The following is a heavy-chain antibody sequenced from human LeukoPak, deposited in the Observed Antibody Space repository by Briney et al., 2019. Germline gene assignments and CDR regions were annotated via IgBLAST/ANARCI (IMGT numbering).Heavy chain of an antibody. V-gene: IGHV3-23*01. CDR3: AQGSGSYYGY. Sequence: GGSLRLSCVASGFTFSNAWMSWVRQAPGKGLEWVSAITASGGSTYYADSVKGRFTISIDNSKNTLSLQMDSLRVEDTALYYCAQGSGSYYGYWGQGTLVTVSS. CDR1: GFTFSNAW. D-gene: IGHD3-10*01. CDR2: ITASGGST. J-gene: IGHJ4*02.